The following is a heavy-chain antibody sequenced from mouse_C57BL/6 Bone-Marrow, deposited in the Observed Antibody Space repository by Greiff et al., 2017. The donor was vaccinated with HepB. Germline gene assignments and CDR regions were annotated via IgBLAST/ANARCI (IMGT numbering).Heavy chain of an antibody. Sequence: QVQLKQSGAELVNPGASVKLSCKASGNPFPEYPLHWVKRRSGQGLGWIGWFYPGSGSIKYNEKFKDKATLTADKSSSTVYMELSRLTSEDSAVYFCARHEALDSSGYYFDYWGQGTTLTVSS. CDR3: ARHEALDSSGYYFDY. V-gene: IGHV1-62-2*01. CDR1: GNPFPEYP. D-gene: IGHD3-2*02. CDR2: FYPGSGSI. J-gene: IGHJ2*01.